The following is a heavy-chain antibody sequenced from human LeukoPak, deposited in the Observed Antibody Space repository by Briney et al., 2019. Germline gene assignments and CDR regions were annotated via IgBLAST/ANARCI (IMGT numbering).Heavy chain of an antibody. CDR2: IYYSGST. D-gene: IGHD2-8*01. Sequence: PSQTLSLXCTVSGGSISSGDYYWSWIRQPPGKGLEWIGYIYYSGSTYYNPSLKSRVTISVDTSKNQFSLKLSSVTAADTAVYYCARAPYSDSWYYFDYWGQGTLVTVSS. CDR3: ARAPYSDSWYYFDY. J-gene: IGHJ4*02. V-gene: IGHV4-30-4*08. CDR1: GGSISSGDYY.